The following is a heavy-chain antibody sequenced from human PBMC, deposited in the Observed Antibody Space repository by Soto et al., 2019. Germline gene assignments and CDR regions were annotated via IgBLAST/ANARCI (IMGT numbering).Heavy chain of an antibody. Sequence: PSETLSLTCTVSCGSIISYYWSWIRQPAGKGLEWIGRIYTSGSTNYNPSLKSRVTMSVDTSKNQFSLKLSSVTAAGTAVYYCARDRGSVATAMVRRGGNWFDPWGQGTLVTVSS. V-gene: IGHV4-4*07. CDR2: IYTSGST. CDR1: CGSIISYY. D-gene: IGHD5-18*01. J-gene: IGHJ5*02. CDR3: ARDRGSVATAMVRRGGNWFDP.